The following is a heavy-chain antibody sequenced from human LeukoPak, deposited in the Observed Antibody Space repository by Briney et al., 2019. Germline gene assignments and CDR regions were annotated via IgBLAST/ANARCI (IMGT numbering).Heavy chain of an antibody. Sequence: SETLSLTCAVYGGFFSGYYWSWIRQPPGKGLECIGEINHSGNTNSNPSLKSRVTMSVDTSKNQFSLKLSSLTAADTAMYYCARREPHGDYGGKIRYYYYMDVWGKGTTITISS. J-gene: IGHJ6*03. V-gene: IGHV4-34*01. CDR3: ARREPHGDYGGKIRYYYYMDV. CDR1: GGFFSGYY. CDR2: INHSGNT. D-gene: IGHD4-23*01.